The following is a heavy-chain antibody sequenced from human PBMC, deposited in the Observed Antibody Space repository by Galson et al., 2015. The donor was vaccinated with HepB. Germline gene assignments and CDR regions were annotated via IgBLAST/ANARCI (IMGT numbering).Heavy chain of an antibody. D-gene: IGHD5-24*01. J-gene: IGHJ4*02. CDR2: ISASISTISTSTSTI. CDR1: GFTFSSYS. V-gene: IGHV3-48*01. CDR3: ARGLAGYNPDY. Sequence: SLRLSCAASGFTFSSYSMSWVRQAPGKGLEWVSYISASISTISTSTSTIYYADSVKGRFTISRDNAKNSLYLQMNSLRAEDTAVYYCARGLAGYNPDYWGQGTLVTVSS.